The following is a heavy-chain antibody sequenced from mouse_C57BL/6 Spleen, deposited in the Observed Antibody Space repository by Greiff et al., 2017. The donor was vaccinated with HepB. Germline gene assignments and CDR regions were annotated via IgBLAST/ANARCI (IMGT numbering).Heavy chain of an antibody. CDR1: GYTFTDYN. V-gene: IGHV1-22*01. Sequence: EVQLQQSGPELVKPGASVKMSCKASGYTFTDYNMHWVKQSHGKSLEWIGYINPNNGGTSYNQKFKGKATLTVNKSSSTAYMELRSLTSEDSAVYYCARPIYYGNYAYAMDYWGQGTSVTVSS. D-gene: IGHD2-1*01. CDR3: ARPIYYGNYAYAMDY. CDR2: INPNNGGT. J-gene: IGHJ4*01.